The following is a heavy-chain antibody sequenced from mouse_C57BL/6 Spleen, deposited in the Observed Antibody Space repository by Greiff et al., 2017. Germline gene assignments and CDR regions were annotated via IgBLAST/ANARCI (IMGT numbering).Heavy chain of an antibody. J-gene: IGHJ3*01. CDR1: GFTFSSYT. Sequence: EVQLVESGGGLVKPGGSLKLSCAASGFTFSSYTMSWVRQTPEKRLEWVATISGGGGNTYYPDSLKGRFTISRDKTKNTLYLQMSSLRSKETALCYCARGPPYGRSYRAWFAEWHQGTLATVSA. V-gene: IGHV5-9*01. D-gene: IGHD1-1*01. CDR3: ARGPPYGRSYRAWFAE. CDR2: ISGGGGNT.